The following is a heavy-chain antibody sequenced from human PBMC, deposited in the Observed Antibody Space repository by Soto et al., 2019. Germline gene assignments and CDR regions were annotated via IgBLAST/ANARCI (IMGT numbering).Heavy chain of an antibody. CDR2: ISYDGSNK. J-gene: IGHJ4*02. CDR3: ARLTGVVYKPYYFDY. V-gene: IGHV3-30-3*01. Sequence: GGSLRLSCAASGFTFSSYAMHWVRQAPGKGLEWVAVISYDGSNKYYADSVKGRFTISRDNSKNTLYLQMNSLRAEDTAVYYCARLTGVVYKPYYFDYWGQGTRVTVAS. CDR1: GFTFSSYA. D-gene: IGHD1-1*01.